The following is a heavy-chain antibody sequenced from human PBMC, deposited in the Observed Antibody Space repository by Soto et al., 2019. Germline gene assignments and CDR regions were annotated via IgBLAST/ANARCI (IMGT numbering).Heavy chain of an antibody. J-gene: IGHJ1*01. CDR1: GGSISSDSYY. D-gene: IGHD2-8*01. CDR3: ASPPPLTVQTIEAEFFQH. CDR2: ISYSGST. Sequence: KTSETLSLACTVSGGSISSDSYYWGWIRQSPEKGLEWIASISYSGSTYYNPTLKSRLIISVDTSKSQFSLKLSSVTAADTAVYYFASPPPLTVQTIEAEFFQHWGLGTLVTVSS. V-gene: IGHV4-39*01.